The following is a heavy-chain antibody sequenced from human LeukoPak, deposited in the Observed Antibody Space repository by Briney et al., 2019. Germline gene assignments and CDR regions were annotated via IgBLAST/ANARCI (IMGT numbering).Heavy chain of an antibody. CDR3: ARDRRSGYCSSTSYYLYDY. D-gene: IGHD2-2*01. V-gene: IGHV1-18*01. J-gene: IGHJ4*02. CDR2: ISAYNGNT. Sequence: GASVKVSCKASGYTFTSYGISWVRQAPGQGLEWMGWISAYNGNTNYAQKLQGRVTMTTDTSTSTAYMELRSLRSDDTAVYYCARDRRSGYCSSTSYYLYDYWGQGTLVTVSS. CDR1: GYTFTSYG.